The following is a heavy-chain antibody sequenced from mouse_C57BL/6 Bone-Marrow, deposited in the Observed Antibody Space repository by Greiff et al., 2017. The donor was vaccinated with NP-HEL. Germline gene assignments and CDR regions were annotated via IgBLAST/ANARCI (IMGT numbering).Heavy chain of an antibody. D-gene: IGHD2-4*01. CDR3: AVDYDGWFAY. J-gene: IGHJ3*01. CDR2: IDPSDSST. CDR1: GYTFTSYW. V-gene: IGHV1-69*01. Sequence: QVQLQQPGAELVMPGASVKLSCKASGYTFTSYWMHWVKQRPGQGLEWIGEIDPSDSSTNYNQKFKGKSTLTVDKSSSTAYMQLSSLTSEDSAVYYCAVDYDGWFAYWGQGTLVTVSA.